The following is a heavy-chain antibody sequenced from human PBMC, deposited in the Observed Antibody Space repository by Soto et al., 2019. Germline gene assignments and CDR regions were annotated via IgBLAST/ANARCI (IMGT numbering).Heavy chain of an antibody. J-gene: IGHJ5*02. V-gene: IGHV1-8*01. CDR3: ARGRGFCSSTSCYYWFDP. CDR2: MNPNSGNT. CDR1: GYTFTSYD. D-gene: IGHD2-2*01. Sequence: RASVKVSCKASGYTFTSYDINWVRQATGQGLEWMGWMNPNSGNTGYAQKFQGRVTMTRNTSISTAYMELSSLRSEDTAVYYCARGRGFCSSTSCYYWFDPWGQGTLVTVSS.